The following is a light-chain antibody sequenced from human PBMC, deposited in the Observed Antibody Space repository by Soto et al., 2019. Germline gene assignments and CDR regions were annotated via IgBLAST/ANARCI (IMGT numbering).Light chain of an antibody. Sequence: DIVMTQSPLSLPVTPGEPASVSCRSSQSLLHSDGYNYLEWYLQKPGQSPQLLIYLGSNRASGVPDRFSGSGSGTDFTLQISRVEAGDVGVYYCMQSLRFWTFGQGTKVDIK. CDR1: QSLLHSDGYNY. V-gene: IGKV2-28*01. CDR3: MQSLRFWT. J-gene: IGKJ1*01. CDR2: LGS.